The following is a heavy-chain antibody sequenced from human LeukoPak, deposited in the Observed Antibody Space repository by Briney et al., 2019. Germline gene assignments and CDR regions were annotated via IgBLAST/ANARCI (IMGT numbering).Heavy chain of an antibody. J-gene: IGHJ5*02. Sequence: SGTLSLTCGVSGGSITSTNYWTWVRQPPGKGLEWIGEVNLQGSTNYNPSLMGRVAISVDMSENHISLQLTSVTAADTAVYYCARHSILDVAPAAIVWFDPWGQGTLVTVSS. V-gene: IGHV4-4*02. D-gene: IGHD2-2*02. CDR2: VNLQGST. CDR1: GGSITSTNY. CDR3: ARHSILDVAPAAIVWFDP.